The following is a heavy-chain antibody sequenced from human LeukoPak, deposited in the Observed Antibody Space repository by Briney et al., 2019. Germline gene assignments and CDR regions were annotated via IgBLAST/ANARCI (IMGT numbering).Heavy chain of an antibody. CDR1: GYTLTSYA. CDR3: ARTAGTRFHYYYGMDV. V-gene: IGHV1-3*01. J-gene: IGHJ6*02. CDR2: INAGNGNT. D-gene: IGHD6-13*01. Sequence: ASVKVSCKASGYTLTSYAMHWVRQAPGQRLEWMGWINAGNGNTKYSQKFQGRVTITRDTSASTAYMGLSSLRSEDTAVYYCARTAGTRFHYYYGMDVWGQGTTVTVSS.